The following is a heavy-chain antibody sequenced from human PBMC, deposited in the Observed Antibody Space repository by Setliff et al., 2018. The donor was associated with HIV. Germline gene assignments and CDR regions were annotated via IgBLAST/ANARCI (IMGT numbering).Heavy chain of an antibody. CDR2: IDNSGNT. J-gene: IGHJ4*02. CDR1: GVSISAYF. Sequence: SETLSLTCAVSGVSISAYFWSWIRQSPEKGLEWIGYIDNSGNTNYSPSLKSRITISRDTSKNQFSLKLNSVTAADAAVYYCARSTPSVGYISEHWGQGTRVTVLL. V-gene: IGHV4-59*01. D-gene: IGHD5-12*01. CDR3: ARSTPSVGYISEH.